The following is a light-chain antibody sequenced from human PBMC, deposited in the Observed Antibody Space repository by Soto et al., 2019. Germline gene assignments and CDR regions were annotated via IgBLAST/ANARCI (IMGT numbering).Light chain of an antibody. V-gene: IGLV2-11*01. CDR3: CSYAGSYTYV. CDR2: DVN. CDR1: SSDVGGYNY. Sequence: QSVLTQPRSVSGSPGQSVTISCTGTSSDVGGYNYVSWYQEHPGKAPKVMIYDVNKRSSGVPDRFSGSKSGNTASLTISGLQAEDETDYYCCSYAGSYTYVFGTGTKLTVL. J-gene: IGLJ1*01.